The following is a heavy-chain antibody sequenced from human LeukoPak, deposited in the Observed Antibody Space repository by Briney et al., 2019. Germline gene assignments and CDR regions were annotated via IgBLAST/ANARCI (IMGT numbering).Heavy chain of an antibody. CDR3: ARATTYDILTGYSDY. D-gene: IGHD3-9*01. CDR1: GFTFSSYS. V-gene: IGHV3-21*04. J-gene: IGHJ4*02. CDR2: ISSSSSYI. Sequence: PGGSLRLSCAASGFTFSSYSMNWVRQAPGKGLEWVSSISSSSSYITYADSVKGRFTISRDNAKNSLYLQMHGLRAEDTAVYYCARATTYDILTGYSDYWGQGTLVTVSS.